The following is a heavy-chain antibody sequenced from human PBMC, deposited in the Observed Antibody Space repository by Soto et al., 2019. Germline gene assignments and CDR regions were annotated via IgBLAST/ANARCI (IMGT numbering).Heavy chain of an antibody. J-gene: IGHJ6*01. CDR1: GGTFSSYA. D-gene: IGHD4-4*01. CDR3: AGGPYSKFRYGIDV. V-gene: IGHV1-69*01. CDR2: IIPIFGTA. Sequence: QVQLVQSGAEVKKPGSSVKVSCKASGGTFSSYAISWVRQAPGQGLEWMGGIIPIFGTANYAQKFQGRVTITADESTSTGYMEVSRPKAEGGGGYYFAGGPYSKFRYGIDVLGQGTTVTVSS.